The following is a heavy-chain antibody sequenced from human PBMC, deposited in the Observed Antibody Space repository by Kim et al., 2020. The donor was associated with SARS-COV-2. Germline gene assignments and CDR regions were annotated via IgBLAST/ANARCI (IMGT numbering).Heavy chain of an antibody. CDR2: ISGNGGNI. CDR3: VRGQQWLIKT. CDR1: GFTFDDYA. D-gene: IGHD6-19*01. Sequence: GGSLRLSCAASGFTFDDYAIQWVRQVPGKGLEWVSLISGNGGNIKYADSVEGRFTISIDNSKKSVYLQMNSLRSEDTALYYCVRGQQWLIKTWGQGTQVTVSS. V-gene: IGHV3-43*02. J-gene: IGHJ4*02.